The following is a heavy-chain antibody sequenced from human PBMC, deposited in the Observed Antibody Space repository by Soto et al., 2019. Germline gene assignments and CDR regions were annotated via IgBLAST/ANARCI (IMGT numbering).Heavy chain of an antibody. V-gene: IGHV3-30-3*01. CDR2: ISYDGSNK. CDR1: GFTFSSYA. J-gene: IGHJ6*02. Sequence: QVPLVESGGGVVQPGRSLRLSCAASGFTFSSYAMHWVRQAPGKGLEWVAVISYDGSNKYYADSVKGRFTIARDNSKNTLYLQMNSLRAEDTAVYYCARNGMDRYYYGMDGWGQGTTVTVSS. CDR3: ARNGMDRYYYGMDG. D-gene: IGHD2-8*01.